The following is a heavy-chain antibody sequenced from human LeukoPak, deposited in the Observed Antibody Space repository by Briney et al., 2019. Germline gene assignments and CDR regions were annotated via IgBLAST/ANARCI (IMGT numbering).Heavy chain of an antibody. CDR3: ARTQYYDFWSGYYYYYYYMDV. D-gene: IGHD3-3*01. CDR1: GYTFTSYG. CDR2: ISAYNGNT. J-gene: IGHJ6*03. V-gene: IGHV1-18*01. Sequence: GASVKVSCKASGYTFTSYGISWVRQAPGQGLEWMGWISAYNGNTNYAQKLQGRVTMTTDTSTSTAYMELRSLRSDDTAVYYCARTQYYDFWSGYYYYYYYMDVWGKGTTVTVSS.